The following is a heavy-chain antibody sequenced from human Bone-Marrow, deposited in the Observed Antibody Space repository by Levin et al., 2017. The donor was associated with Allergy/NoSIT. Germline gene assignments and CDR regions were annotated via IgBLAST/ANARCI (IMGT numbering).Heavy chain of an antibody. CDR3: ARDWIQLWSGYYYYGMDV. V-gene: IGHV4-34*01. CDR2: INHSGST. D-gene: IGHD5-18*01. CDR1: GGSFSGYY. Sequence: SETLSLTCAVYGGSFSGYYWSWIRQPPGKGLEWIGEINHSGSTNYNPSLKSRVTISVDTSKNQFSLKLSSVTAADTAVYYCARDWIQLWSGYYYYGMDVWGQGTTVTVSS. J-gene: IGHJ6*02.